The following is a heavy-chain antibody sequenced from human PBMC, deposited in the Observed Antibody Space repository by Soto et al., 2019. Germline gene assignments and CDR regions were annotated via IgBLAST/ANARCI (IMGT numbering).Heavy chain of an antibody. J-gene: IGHJ4*02. CDR2: IIPILGIA. CDR1: GGTFSSYT. D-gene: IGHD1-26*01. CDR3: ARVDSGSYFFLDY. V-gene: IGHV1-69*02. Sequence: ASVKVSCKASGGTFSSYTISWVRQAPGQGLEWMGRIIPILGIANYAQKFQGRVTITADKSTSTAYMELSSLRSEDTAVYYCARVDSGSYFFLDYWGQGTLVTVSS.